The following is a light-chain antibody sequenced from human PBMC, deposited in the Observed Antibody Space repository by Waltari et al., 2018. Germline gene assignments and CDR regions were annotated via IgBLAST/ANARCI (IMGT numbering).Light chain of an antibody. CDR2: RNN. V-gene: IGLV1-44*01. Sequence: QSVLTQPPSASGTPGQRVTISCSGSNPNIGSNIVNWYQQLPGTAPKLLLYRNNPRPSGVPDRFSGSKSGTSASLAISGLQSEDEADYYCATWDDSLNGQVFGGGTKLTVL. J-gene: IGLJ3*02. CDR3: ATWDDSLNGQV. CDR1: NPNIGSNI.